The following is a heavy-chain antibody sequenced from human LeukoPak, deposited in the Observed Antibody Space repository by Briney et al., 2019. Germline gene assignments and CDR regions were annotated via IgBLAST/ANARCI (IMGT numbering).Heavy chain of an antibody. Sequence: SETLSLTCTVSGGSISSYYWSWIRQPPGKGLEWIGYIYYSGSTNYNPSLKSRVTISVDTSKNQFSLRLSSVTAADTAVYYCARAGLETYYGKSYFDYWGQGTLVTVSS. J-gene: IGHJ4*02. CDR1: GGSISSYY. CDR3: ARAGLETYYGKSYFDY. CDR2: IYYSGST. V-gene: IGHV4-59*08. D-gene: IGHD3-10*01.